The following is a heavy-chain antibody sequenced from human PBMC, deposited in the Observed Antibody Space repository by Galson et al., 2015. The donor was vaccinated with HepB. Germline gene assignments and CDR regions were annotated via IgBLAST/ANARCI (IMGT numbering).Heavy chain of an antibody. CDR3: VRHRNADYYYHMDV. Sequence: LSLTCTVSGGSISSSTYYWGWIRQPPGKGLEWVASIYYNGYTHYNPSLESRVTISADTSKNQFSLRLSSVTAADTAVYYCVRHRNADYYYHMDVWGQGTTVTVSS. CDR1: GGSISSSTYY. CDR2: IYYNGYT. V-gene: IGHV4-39*01. J-gene: IGHJ6*02.